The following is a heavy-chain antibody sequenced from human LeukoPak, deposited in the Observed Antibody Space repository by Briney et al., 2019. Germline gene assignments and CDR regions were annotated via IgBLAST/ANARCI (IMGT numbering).Heavy chain of an antibody. CDR1: GFTVSNYA. J-gene: IGHJ6*03. V-gene: IGHV3-30*04. Sequence: QAGGSLRLSCAGSGFTVSNYAMHWVRQAPGKGLEWVAVISYDGSNKYYADSVKGRFTISRDNSKNTLYLQMNSLKGDDTAVYYCAKDSAFYYVDVWGKGTTVIISS. CDR3: AKDSAFYYVDV. D-gene: IGHD3-10*01. CDR2: ISYDGSNK.